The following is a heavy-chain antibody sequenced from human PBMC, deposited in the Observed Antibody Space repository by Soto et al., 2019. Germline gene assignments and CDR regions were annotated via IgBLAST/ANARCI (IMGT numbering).Heavy chain of an antibody. J-gene: IGHJ6*02. D-gene: IGHD2-15*01. V-gene: IGHV3-21*01. CDR2: ISSSSSYI. CDR1: GFTFSSYS. CDR3: AGGGGGGGVVAVVVHYGMDV. Sequence: GSLRLSCAASGFTFSSYSMNWVRQAPGKGLEWVSSISSSSSYIYYADSVKGRFTISRDNAKNSLYLQMNSLRAEDTAVYYCAGGGGGGGVVAVVVHYGMDVWGQGTTVTVSS.